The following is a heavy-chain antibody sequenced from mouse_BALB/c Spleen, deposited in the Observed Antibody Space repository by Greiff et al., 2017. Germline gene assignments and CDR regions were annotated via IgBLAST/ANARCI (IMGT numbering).Heavy chain of an antibody. CDR2: ISSGSSTI. D-gene: IGHD2-14*01. CDR1: GFTFSSFG. J-gene: IGHJ4*01. Sequence: EVQVVESGGGLVQPGGSRKLSCAASGFTFSSFGMHWVRQAPEKGLEWVAYISSGSSTIYYADTVKGRFTISRDNPKNTLFLQMTSLRSEDTAMYYCARGGGYDTDYAMDYWGQGTSVTVSS. CDR3: ARGGGYDTDYAMDY. V-gene: IGHV5-17*02.